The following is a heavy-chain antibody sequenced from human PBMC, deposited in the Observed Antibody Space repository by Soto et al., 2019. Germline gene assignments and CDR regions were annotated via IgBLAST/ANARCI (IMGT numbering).Heavy chain of an antibody. CDR1: GYTFTSYG. D-gene: IGHD3-22*01. V-gene: IGHV1-18*01. J-gene: IGHJ3*02. CDR3: ARAYDSSGYYYVSAFDI. Sequence: GASVKVSCKASGYTFTSYGISWVRQAPGQGLEWMGWISAYNGNTNYAQKLQGRVTMITDTSTSTAYMELRSLRSDDTAVYYCARAYDSSGYYYVSAFDIWSQGTMVTVSS. CDR2: ISAYNGNT.